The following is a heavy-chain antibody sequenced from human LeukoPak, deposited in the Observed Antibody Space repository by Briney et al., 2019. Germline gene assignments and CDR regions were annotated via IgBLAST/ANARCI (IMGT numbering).Heavy chain of an antibody. CDR3: ARRNGGFDP. J-gene: IGHJ5*02. Sequence: SETLSLTCTVSGGSISSYYWSWIRQPPGKGLEWIGYIYYSGSTNYNLSLKSRVTISVDTSKNQFSLKLSSVTAADTAVYYCARRNGGFDPWGQGTLVTVSS. CDR1: GGSISSYY. CDR2: IYYSGST. V-gene: IGHV4-59*01. D-gene: IGHD2-8*01.